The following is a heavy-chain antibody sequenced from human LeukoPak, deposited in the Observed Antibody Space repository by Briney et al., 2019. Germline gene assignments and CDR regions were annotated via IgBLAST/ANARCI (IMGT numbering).Heavy chain of an antibody. Sequence: GGSLRLSCAASGFTFSGSAMHWVRQASGKGLEWVGRIRSKANSYATAYGASVKGRFTISRDDSKHTAYLQMNSLKTEDTAVYYCTRSKWELQGLAYWGQGTLVTVSS. V-gene: IGHV3-73*01. CDR3: TRSKWELQGLAY. D-gene: IGHD1-26*01. CDR1: GFTFSGSA. CDR2: IRSKANSYAT. J-gene: IGHJ4*02.